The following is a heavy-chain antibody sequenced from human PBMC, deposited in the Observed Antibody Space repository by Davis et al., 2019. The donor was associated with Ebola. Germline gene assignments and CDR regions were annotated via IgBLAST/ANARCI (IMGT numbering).Heavy chain of an antibody. D-gene: IGHD2-15*01. J-gene: IGHJ6*02. CDR3: AKSPRRWWTTYYYYGMDV. Sequence: GGSLRLSCAASGFTFSSYGMHWVRQAPGKGLEWVAVISYDGSNKYYADSVKGRFTISRDNSKNTLYLQMNSLRAEDTAVYYCAKSPRRWWTTYYYYGMDVWGQGTTVTVSS. V-gene: IGHV3-30*18. CDR2: ISYDGSNK. CDR1: GFTFSSYG.